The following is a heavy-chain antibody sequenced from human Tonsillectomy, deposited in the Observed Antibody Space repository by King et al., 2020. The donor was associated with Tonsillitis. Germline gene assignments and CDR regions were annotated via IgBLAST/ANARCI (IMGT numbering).Heavy chain of an antibody. CDR1: GGSCSDHS. V-gene: IGHV4-34*01. CDR3: VRGRRPAEWFGEILFYHYYMDV. CDR2: IIHSGRT. Sequence: VQLQQWGAGLLKPSQTLSLTCAVSGGSCSDHSWNWVRQFPGKGLEWIGEIIHSGRTNYNPSLKIRVTLLVDPSKNQVSLKGRSVTAADTAVYYCVRGRRPAEWFGEILFYHYYMDVWGRGTAITVSS. D-gene: IGHD3-10*01. J-gene: IGHJ6*03.